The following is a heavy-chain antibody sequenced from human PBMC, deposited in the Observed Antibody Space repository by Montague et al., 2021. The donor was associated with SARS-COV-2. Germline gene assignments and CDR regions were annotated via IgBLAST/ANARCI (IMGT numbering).Heavy chain of an antibody. CDR3: ARQITMVREPFDS. CDR2: IYYHGSV. CDR1: GDSVSRSY. J-gene: IGHJ4*02. Sequence: SETLSLTCTVAGDSVSRSYWNWIRQSPGKGLEWIGNIYYHGSVNYNPSLKSRLSISLDTSKNQLSLTLTSVNAADTATYYCARQITMVREPFDSWGQGTLVLVSS. D-gene: IGHD3-10*01. V-gene: IGHV4-59*08.